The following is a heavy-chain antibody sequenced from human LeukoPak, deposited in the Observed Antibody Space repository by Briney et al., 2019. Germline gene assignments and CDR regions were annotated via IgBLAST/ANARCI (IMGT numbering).Heavy chain of an antibody. V-gene: IGHV4-39*07. D-gene: IGHD6-13*01. CDR2: INHSGST. J-gene: IGHJ4*02. Sequence: PSETLSLTCTVSGDSISSGDYYWSWIRQPPGKGLEWIGEINHSGSTNYNPSLKSRVTISVDTSKNQFSLKLSSVTAADTAVYYCARGKGYSSSWYEVVTAILYWGQGTLVTVSS. CDR1: GDSISSGDYY. CDR3: ARGKGYSSSWYEVVTAILY.